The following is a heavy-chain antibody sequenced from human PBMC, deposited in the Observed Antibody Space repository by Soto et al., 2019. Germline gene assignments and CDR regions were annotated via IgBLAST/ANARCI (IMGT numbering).Heavy chain of an antibody. J-gene: IGHJ6*02. Sequence: EVQLLESGGSLVQPGGSLRLSCAASGFTFSSYAMSWVRQAPGKGLEWVSAISGSGGSTYYADSVKGRFTISRDNSKNTLYLQMNSLRAEDTAVYYCAKEIAYDFWSGYLGYGMDVWGQGTTVTVSS. CDR2: ISGSGGST. D-gene: IGHD3-3*01. CDR3: AKEIAYDFWSGYLGYGMDV. CDR1: GFTFSSYA. V-gene: IGHV3-23*01.